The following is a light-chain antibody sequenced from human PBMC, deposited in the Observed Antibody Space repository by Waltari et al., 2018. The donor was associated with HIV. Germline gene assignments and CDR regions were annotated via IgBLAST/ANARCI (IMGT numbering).Light chain of an antibody. J-gene: IGLJ1*01. CDR2: EVS. V-gene: IGLV2-8*01. CDR1: SSDVGGYNY. CDR3: SSNAGSNNLEV. Sequence: QSALTQPPSASGSPGQSVTIPCTGTSSDVGGYNYVSWYQQHPGKSPKLMFYEVSKRPSGVPDRFSGSRSGNTASLTVSGLQAEDEADYYCSSNAGSNNLEVFGTGTKVTVL.